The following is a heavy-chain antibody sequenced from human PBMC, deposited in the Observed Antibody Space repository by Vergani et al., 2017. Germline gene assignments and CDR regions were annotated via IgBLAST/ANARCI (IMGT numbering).Heavy chain of an antibody. CDR2: IYYSGST. D-gene: IGHD2-21*02. Sequence: QVQLQESGPGLVKPSETLSLTCTVSNDSVSNTFYYWGWIRQTPEKGLEWIGSIYYSGSTYYNPSLESRVTISVDTSKNQFSLRLNSVTAADTAVYYCARVGHLVAVTGEGPSLDLWGRGTLVTVSS. V-gene: IGHV4-39*01. CDR3: ARVGHLVAVTGEGPSLDL. J-gene: IGHJ2*01. CDR1: NDSVSNTFYY.